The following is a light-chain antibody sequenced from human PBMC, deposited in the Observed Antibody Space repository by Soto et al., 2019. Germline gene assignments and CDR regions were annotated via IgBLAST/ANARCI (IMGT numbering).Light chain of an antibody. Sequence: DIQMTQSPSTLSASVGDRVTITCRASQSISNWLAWYQQKPGKAPNLLIYRASNLESGVPSRFSGSGFGTDFTLTITSLQPDDFATYSCQQYDTYITFGGGTKVEIK. J-gene: IGKJ4*01. CDR1: QSISNW. CDR3: QQYDTYIT. CDR2: RAS. V-gene: IGKV1-5*03.